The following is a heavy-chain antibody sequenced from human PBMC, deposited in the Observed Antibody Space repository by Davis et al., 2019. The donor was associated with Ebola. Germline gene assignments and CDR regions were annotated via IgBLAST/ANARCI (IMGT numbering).Heavy chain of an antibody. D-gene: IGHD1-26*01. CDR1: GYTFTGYY. Sequence: ASVTVSCKASGYTFTGYYMHWVRQAPGQGLEWMGWINPNSGGTNYAQKFQGWVTMTRDTSISTAYMELSSLRSEDTAVYYCARESSTRRDAFDIWGQGTMVTVSS. V-gene: IGHV1-2*04. CDR2: INPNSGGT. J-gene: IGHJ3*02. CDR3: ARESSTRRDAFDI.